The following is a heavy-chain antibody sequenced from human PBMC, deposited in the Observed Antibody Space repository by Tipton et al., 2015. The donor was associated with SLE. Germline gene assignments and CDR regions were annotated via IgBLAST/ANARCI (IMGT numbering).Heavy chain of an antibody. CDR3: ARDSGSLNY. J-gene: IGHJ4*02. V-gene: IGHV4-4*07. Sequence: TLSLTCTVSGGSTRNHYWGLIRQSANKGLEWIGRIHSSGSTDYNPSLRSRVTMSVDRSKTQLSMLLRSVTAADTAVYYCARDSGSLNYWGQGALVTVSS. CDR2: IHSSGST. CDR1: GGSTRNHY. D-gene: IGHD1-26*01.